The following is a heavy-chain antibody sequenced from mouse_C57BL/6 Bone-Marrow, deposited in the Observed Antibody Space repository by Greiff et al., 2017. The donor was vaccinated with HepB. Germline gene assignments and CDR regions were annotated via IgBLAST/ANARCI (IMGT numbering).Heavy chain of an antibody. V-gene: IGHV5-9-1*02. J-gene: IGHJ1*03. CDR1: GFTFSSYA. Sequence: EVKLMESGEGLVKPGGSLKLSCAASGFTFSSYAMSWVRQTPEKRLEWVAYISSGGDYIYYADTVKGRFTISRDNARNTLYLQMSILKSEDTATYYCTRVLITTVVRWYFDVWGTGTTVTVSS. CDR2: ISSGGDYI. CDR3: TRVLITTVVRWYFDV. D-gene: IGHD1-1*01.